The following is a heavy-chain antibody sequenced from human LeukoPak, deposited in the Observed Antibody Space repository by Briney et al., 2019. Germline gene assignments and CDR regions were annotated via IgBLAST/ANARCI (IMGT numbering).Heavy chain of an antibody. D-gene: IGHD1-26*01. CDR1: GGSFSGYY. Sequence: PSETLSLTCAVYGGSFSGYYWSWIRQPPGKGLEWIGEINHSGSTNYNPSLKSRVTISVDTSKNQFSLKLSSVTAADTAVYYCARDRSGSYSPYYYYYMDVWGKGTTVTVSS. CDR3: ARDRSGSYSPYYYYYMDV. CDR2: INHSGST. V-gene: IGHV4-34*01. J-gene: IGHJ6*03.